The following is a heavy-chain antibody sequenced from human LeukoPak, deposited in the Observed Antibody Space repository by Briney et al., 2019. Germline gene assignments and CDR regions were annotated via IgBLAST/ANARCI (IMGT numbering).Heavy chain of an antibody. CDR1: GYTFTSYG. Sequence: ASVKVSCKASGYTFTSYGISWVRQAPGQGLEWMGWISAYNGNTNYAQKLQGRVTMTTDTSTSAAYMELRSLRSDDTAVYYCAREGGDYYDSSGYIYWGQGTLVTVSS. V-gene: IGHV1-18*01. CDR2: ISAYNGNT. J-gene: IGHJ4*02. CDR3: AREGGDYYDSSGYIY. D-gene: IGHD3-22*01.